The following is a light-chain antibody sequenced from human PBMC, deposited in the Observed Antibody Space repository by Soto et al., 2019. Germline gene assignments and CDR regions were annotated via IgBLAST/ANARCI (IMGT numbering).Light chain of an antibody. J-gene: IGLJ2*01. Sequence: QTVVTQEPSFSVSPGGTVTLTCGLSSGSVSTNYYPSWYQQAPGQAPRTLIYRTNTRSSGVPDRFSGSILGNKAALTITGAQADDESDYYCVLYMGGGWVLGGGTKLTVL. CDR1: SGSVSTNYY. V-gene: IGLV8-61*01. CDR2: RTN. CDR3: VLYMGGGWV.